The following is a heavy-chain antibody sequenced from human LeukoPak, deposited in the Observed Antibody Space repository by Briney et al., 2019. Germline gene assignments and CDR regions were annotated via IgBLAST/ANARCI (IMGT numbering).Heavy chain of an antibody. CDR2: IYHSGST. Sequence: PSETLSLTCTVSGGSISSYYWGWIRQPPGKGLEWIGSIYHSGSTYYNPSLKSRVTISVDTSKNRFSLKLSSVTAADTAVYYCARDPHRSNWFDPWGQGTLVTVSS. J-gene: IGHJ5*02. CDR1: GGSISSYY. CDR3: ARDPHRSNWFDP. V-gene: IGHV4-38-2*02.